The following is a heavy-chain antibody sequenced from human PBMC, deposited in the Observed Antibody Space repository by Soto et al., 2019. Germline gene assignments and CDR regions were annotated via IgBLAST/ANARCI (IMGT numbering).Heavy chain of an antibody. J-gene: IGHJ5*02. CDR3: AMRDRIVVVPAAMGGVDWFDP. CDR1: GGSISSSSYY. Sequence: SETLSLTCTVSGGSISSSSYYWGWIRQPPGKGLEWIGSIYYSGSTYYNPSLKSRVTISVDTSKNQFSLKLSSVTAADTAVYYCAMRDRIVVVPAAMGGVDWFDPWGQGTLVTVSS. D-gene: IGHD2-2*01. V-gene: IGHV4-39*01. CDR2: IYYSGST.